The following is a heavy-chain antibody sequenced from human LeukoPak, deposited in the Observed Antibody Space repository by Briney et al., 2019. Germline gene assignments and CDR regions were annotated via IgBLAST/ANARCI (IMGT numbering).Heavy chain of an antibody. D-gene: IGHD5-24*01. V-gene: IGHV1-2*02. J-gene: IGHJ4*02. CDR3: ARRHLRMRSYDY. Sequence: ASVKVSCKASGYIFSDYCINWVRQVPGQGLEWMGWINPKSGGTKYSQNFQGRVTMTRDTSISTVYMELSRLTSADTAVYYCARRHLRMRSYDYWGQGPLVIVSS. CDR1: GYIFSDYC. CDR2: INPKSGGT.